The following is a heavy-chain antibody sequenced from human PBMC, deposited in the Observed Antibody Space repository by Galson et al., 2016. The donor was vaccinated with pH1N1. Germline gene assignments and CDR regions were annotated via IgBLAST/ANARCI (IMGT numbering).Heavy chain of an antibody. CDR1: GVFISSHY. V-gene: IGHV4-4*07. CDR2: LYKTGRT. Sequence: ETLSLTCSVSGVFISSHYWSWIRQPAGKGLEWIGRLYKTGRTIYNPSLKSRVTMSVDTSKSQFSLRLNSVTAADTAVYYCARENIVLGEGWSYGLDVWGQGTAVTVSS. J-gene: IGHJ6*02. D-gene: IGHD2/OR15-2a*01. CDR3: ARENIVLGEGWSYGLDV.